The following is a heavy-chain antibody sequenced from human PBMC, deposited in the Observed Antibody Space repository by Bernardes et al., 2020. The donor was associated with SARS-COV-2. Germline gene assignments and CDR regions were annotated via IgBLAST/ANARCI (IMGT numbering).Heavy chain of an antibody. V-gene: IGHV4-31*03. CDR3: ARGTWIELWLGGTWFDP. CDR1: GASIRSGGDY. CDR2: IYYSGNT. Sequence: LSLTCTVSGASIRSGGDYWSWIRQHPGKGLEWIGYIYYSGNTHYNPSLKSRATISVDTSTNQFSLKLSSVTAADTAVYYCARGTWIELWLGGTWFDPWGQGSLVTVSS. D-gene: IGHD5-18*01. J-gene: IGHJ5*02.